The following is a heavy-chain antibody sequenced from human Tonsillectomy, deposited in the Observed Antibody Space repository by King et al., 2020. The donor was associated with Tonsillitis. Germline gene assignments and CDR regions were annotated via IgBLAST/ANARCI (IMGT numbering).Heavy chain of an antibody. CDR1: GFTFSSYW. Sequence: QLVQSGGGLVQPGGSLRLSCAASGFTFSSYWMSWVRQGPGKGPEWMANIKRDGSEKYYVDSVKGRFTISRDNTKNSLYLQMNSLRAEDTAVYYCARDLVVVVAATNLFDYWGQGILVTVSS. CDR2: IKRDGSEK. J-gene: IGHJ4*02. V-gene: IGHV3-7*01. D-gene: IGHD2-21*02. CDR3: ARDLVVVVAATNLFDY.